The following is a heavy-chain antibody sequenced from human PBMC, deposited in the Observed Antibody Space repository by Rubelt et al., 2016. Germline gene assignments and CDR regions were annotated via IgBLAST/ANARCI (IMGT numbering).Heavy chain of an antibody. D-gene: IGHD4-17*01. CDR1: GGSISSYY. Sequence: PSETLSLTCTVSGGSISSYYWSWIRQPPGKGLEWIGYIYYSGSTNYNPSLKSRVTISVDTSKNQFSLKLRSMTAADTAVYYCARGKYGVGYYYYYYGMDVWGQGTTVTVSS. CDR2: IYYSGST. J-gene: IGHJ6*02. V-gene: IGHV4-59*01. CDR3: ARGKYGVGYYYYYYGMDV.